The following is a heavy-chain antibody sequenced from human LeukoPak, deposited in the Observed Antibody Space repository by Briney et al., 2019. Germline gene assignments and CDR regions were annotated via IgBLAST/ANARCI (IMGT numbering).Heavy chain of an antibody. CDR1: GFSFSSYS. V-gene: IGHV3-48*01. D-gene: IGHD4-11*01. Sequence: GGSLRLSCAASGFSFSSYSMNWVRQAPGKGLEWVSYISSSSSTIYYADSVKGRFTISRDNAKNSLYLQMNSLRAEDTAVYYCASRATVTTDRFWFDPWGQGTLVTVSS. J-gene: IGHJ5*02. CDR3: ASRATVTTDRFWFDP. CDR2: ISSSSSTI.